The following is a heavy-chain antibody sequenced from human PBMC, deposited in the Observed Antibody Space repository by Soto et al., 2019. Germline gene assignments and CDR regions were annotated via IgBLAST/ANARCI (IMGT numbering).Heavy chain of an antibody. CDR2: IWYDGSNK. Sequence: PGGSLRLSCAASGFTFSSYGMHWVRQAPGKGLEWVAVIWYDGSNKYYADSVKGRFTISRDNSKNTLYLQMNSLRAEDTAVYYCARTVPYVNYFDYWGQGTLVTVSS. CDR3: ARTVPYVNYFDY. V-gene: IGHV3-33*01. D-gene: IGHD2-8*01. J-gene: IGHJ4*02. CDR1: GFTFSSYG.